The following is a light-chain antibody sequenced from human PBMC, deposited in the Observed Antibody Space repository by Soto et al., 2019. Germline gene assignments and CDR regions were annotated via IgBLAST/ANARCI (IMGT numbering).Light chain of an antibody. CDR1: QSVSSN. V-gene: IGKV3-11*01. J-gene: IGKJ1*01. CDR3: RQRSDWPWT. Sequence: VMTQSPATLSVSPGERATLSCRASQSVSSNLAWYRQKPGQAPRLLIYDSSNRAAGIPARFSGSGSGTDFTLTVSSLEPEDFVVYYCRQRSDWPWTFGQGTKVDIK. CDR2: DSS.